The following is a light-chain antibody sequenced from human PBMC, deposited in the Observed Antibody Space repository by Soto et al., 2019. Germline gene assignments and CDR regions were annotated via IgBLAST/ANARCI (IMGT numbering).Light chain of an antibody. J-gene: IGKJ1*01. CDR2: DVS. CDR1: QGISGS. V-gene: IGKV3-11*01. CDR3: QQRSNWPLT. Sequence: IVLTQSPATLSVSPGESATLSCRASQGISGSLTWYQQKPGQAPRLLIYDVSNRATGVPARFSGSRSGADFTLTISSLQPEDFAVYYCQQRSNWPLTFGRGTKVDIK.